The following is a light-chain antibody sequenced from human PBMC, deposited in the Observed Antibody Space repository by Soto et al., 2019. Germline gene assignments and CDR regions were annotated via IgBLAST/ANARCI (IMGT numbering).Light chain of an antibody. CDR2: AAS. Sequence: DIQMTQSPSSLSASVGDSVTITCRASQNIKTYLNWYQQKPGKAPNLLIYAASSLHSGVPSRFSGSGSGTDFTLTINRLQPDDFATYYCQHYNSFPWTFGQGTKVDIK. J-gene: IGKJ1*01. V-gene: IGKV1-39*01. CDR3: QHYNSFPWT. CDR1: QNIKTY.